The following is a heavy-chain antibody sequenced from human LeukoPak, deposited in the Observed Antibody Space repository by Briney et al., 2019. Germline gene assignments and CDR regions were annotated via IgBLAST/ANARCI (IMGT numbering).Heavy chain of an antibody. J-gene: IGHJ4*02. CDR2: ISSSGSTI. Sequence: GGSLRLSCAASGFSFSTYEVNWVRQAPGKGLEWVSYISSSGSTIYYAGSVKGRFTISRDNAKNSLYLQMNSLRAEDTAVYYCARDYYYGSGRFDYWGQGTLVTVSS. CDR1: GFSFSTYE. V-gene: IGHV3-48*03. CDR3: ARDYYYGSGRFDY. D-gene: IGHD3-10*01.